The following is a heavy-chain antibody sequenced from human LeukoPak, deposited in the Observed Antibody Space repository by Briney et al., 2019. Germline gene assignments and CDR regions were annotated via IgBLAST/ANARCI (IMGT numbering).Heavy chain of an antibody. V-gene: IGHV3-21*04. CDR1: GFTFSSYS. CDR2: ISSSSSYI. CDR3: AGYSSGSPSLLYFDL. D-gene: IGHD6-19*01. Sequence: GGSLILSCAASGFTFSSYSMNWVRQAPGKGLEWVSSISSSSSYIYYADSVKGRFTISRDNAKNSLYLQMNSLRAEDTAVYFCAGYSSGSPSLLYFDLWGRGTLVTVSS. J-gene: IGHJ2*01.